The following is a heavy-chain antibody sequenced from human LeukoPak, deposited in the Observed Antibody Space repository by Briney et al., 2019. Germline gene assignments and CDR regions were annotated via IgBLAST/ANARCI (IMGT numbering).Heavy chain of an antibody. CDR2: IYSGGDT. D-gene: IGHD3-3*01. Sequence: GGSLRLSCAASGFSFSSFAMTWVRQAPGRGLEWVSVIYSGGDTSYADSVKGRFTVSRDNAKNTVDLHMNGLRPEDTAFYYCARGFFNFEDWGRGTLVTVSS. V-gene: IGHV3-66*02. J-gene: IGHJ4*02. CDR3: ARGFFNFED. CDR1: GFSFSSFA.